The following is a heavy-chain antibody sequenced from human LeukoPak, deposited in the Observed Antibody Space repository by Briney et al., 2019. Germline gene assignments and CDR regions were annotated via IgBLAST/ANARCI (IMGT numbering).Heavy chain of an antibody. Sequence: ASVKVSFKASGYTFTIYGISWVRQAPGQGLEWMGWISAYNGNTNYAQKLQGRVTITTDTSTSTAYMELSSLRSEDTAVYYCASGIMFGTTGTTHPMKYYYYGMDVWGKGTTVTVSS. D-gene: IGHD1-1*01. V-gene: IGHV1-18*04. CDR1: GYTFTIYG. CDR3: ASGIMFGTTGTTHPMKYYYYGMDV. J-gene: IGHJ6*04. CDR2: ISAYNGNT.